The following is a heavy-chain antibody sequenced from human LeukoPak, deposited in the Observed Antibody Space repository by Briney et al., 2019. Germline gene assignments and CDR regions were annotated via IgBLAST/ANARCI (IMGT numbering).Heavy chain of an antibody. J-gene: IGHJ3*02. D-gene: IGHD3-22*01. V-gene: IGHV1-69*05. Sequence: SVKVSCKASGGTFSSYAISWVRQAPGQGLEWMGGIIPIFGTANYAQKFQGRVTITTDESTSTAYMELSSLRSEDTAVYYCARGGTYYYDSSGYFCAFDIWGQGTMVTVSS. CDR2: IIPIFGTA. CDR1: GGTFSSYA. CDR3: ARGGTYYYDSSGYFCAFDI.